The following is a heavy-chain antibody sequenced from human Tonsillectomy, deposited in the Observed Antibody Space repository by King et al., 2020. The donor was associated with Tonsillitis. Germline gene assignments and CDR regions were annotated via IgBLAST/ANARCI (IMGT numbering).Heavy chain of an antibody. CDR2: IYYSGST. V-gene: IGHV4-59*01. J-gene: IGHJ3*02. D-gene: IGHD3-9*01. CDR1: GGSISSYY. CDR3: ARGTYYDILTGYPGMSAFDI. Sequence: PLQESGPGLVKPSETLSLTCTVSGGSISSYYWSWLRQPPGKGLEWIGYIYYSGSTNYNPSLKSRVTISVDTSKNQFSLKLSSVTAADTAVYYCARGTYYDILTGYPGMSAFDIWGQGTMVTVSS.